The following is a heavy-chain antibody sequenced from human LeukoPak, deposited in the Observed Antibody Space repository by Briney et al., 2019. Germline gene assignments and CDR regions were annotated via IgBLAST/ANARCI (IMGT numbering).Heavy chain of an antibody. CDR2: IIPIFGTA. J-gene: IGHJ3*02. Sequence: SVNVSCKASGGTFSSYAISWVRQAPGQGLEWMGGIIPIFGTANYAQKLQGRVTITADESTSTAYMELSSLRSEDTAVYYCARDGTGQDAFDIWGQGTMVTVSS. V-gene: IGHV1-69*13. CDR3: ARDGTGQDAFDI. CDR1: GGTFSSYA. D-gene: IGHD1-14*01.